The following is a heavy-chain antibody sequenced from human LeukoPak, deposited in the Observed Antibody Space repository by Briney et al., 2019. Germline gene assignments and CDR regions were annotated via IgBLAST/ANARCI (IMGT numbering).Heavy chain of an antibody. Sequence: SETLSLTCAVSGDSISNYYWSWIRQPAGKGLDWIGRIYTSGSTNYNPSLKSRVTMSVDTSKNQFSLKLSSVTAADTAVYYCARVSLVRGAPDYYFDYWGQRTLVTVSS. D-gene: IGHD3-10*01. CDR3: ARVSLVRGAPDYYFDY. CDR2: IYTSGST. V-gene: IGHV4-4*07. J-gene: IGHJ4*02. CDR1: GDSISNYY.